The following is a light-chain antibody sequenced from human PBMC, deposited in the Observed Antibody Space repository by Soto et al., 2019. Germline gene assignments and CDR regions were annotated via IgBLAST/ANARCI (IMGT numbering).Light chain of an antibody. CDR1: QGIRND. V-gene: IGKV1-17*01. Sequence: DIQMTQSPSSLSASVGDRVTITCRASQGIRNDLGWYQQKPGKAPKRLIYAASSLQSGVTSRFSGSGSGTXXXXXXXXXXPXDFVTXXXXQHNSYPYTFGQGTKLEIK. CDR2: AAS. J-gene: IGKJ2*01. CDR3: XQHNSYPYT.